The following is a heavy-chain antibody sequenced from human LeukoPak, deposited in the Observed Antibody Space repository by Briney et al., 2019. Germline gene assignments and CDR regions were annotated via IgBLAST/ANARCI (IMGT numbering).Heavy chain of an antibody. J-gene: IGHJ4*02. CDR2: ISGSGGST. CDR1: GFTFGSYA. V-gene: IGHV3-23*01. D-gene: IGHD2-8*01. Sequence: GGSLRLSCAASGFTFGSYAMSWVRQAPGKGLEWVSAISGSGGSTYYADSVKGRFTISRDNSKNTLYLQMSSLRAEDTAVYYCAKDRSDNKTWYAGSHWGQGTLVTVSS. CDR3: AKDRSDNKTWYAGSH.